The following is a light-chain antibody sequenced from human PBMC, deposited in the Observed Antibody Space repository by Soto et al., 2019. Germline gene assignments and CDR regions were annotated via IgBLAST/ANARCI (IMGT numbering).Light chain of an antibody. CDR2: DVS. CDR3: SSYITSSTVA. CDR1: RRDIGGSNS. J-gene: IGLJ2*01. V-gene: IGLV2-14*01. Sequence: QSALTQAASVSGSPGQSITISCTGTRRDIGGSNSVSWYQQFPGKAPKLLIYDVSNRPSGVSNRFSGSKSGNTASLTISGLQAEDEAEYYCSSYITSSTVAFGGGTELTVL.